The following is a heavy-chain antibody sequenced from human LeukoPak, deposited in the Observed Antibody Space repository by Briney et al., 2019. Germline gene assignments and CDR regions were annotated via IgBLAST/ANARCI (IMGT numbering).Heavy chain of an antibody. V-gene: IGHV4-59*08. CDR2: IYYSGST. D-gene: IGHD6-13*01. Sequence: SETLSLTCTVSGGSISSYYWSWIRQPPGKGLEWIGYIYYSGSTNYNPSLKSRVTISVDTSKNQFSLKLSSVTAADTAVYYCARQTNVMAAVGPIRVLGMDVWGQGTTVTVSS. J-gene: IGHJ6*02. CDR1: GGSISSYY. CDR3: ARQTNVMAAVGPIRVLGMDV.